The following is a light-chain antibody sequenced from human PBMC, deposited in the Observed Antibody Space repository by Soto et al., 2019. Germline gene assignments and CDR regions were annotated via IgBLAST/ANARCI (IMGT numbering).Light chain of an antibody. CDR3: QVWDTSGDQGV. CDR2: DDS. CDR1: NVGSKS. Sequence: SYELTHPPSVSLAPGHTSTVTCGGNNVGSKSVHWYQQKPGQAPVLVVYDDSDRPSGIPERFSGSNSGNTATLTIRRVEAGDEADYYCQVWDTSGDQGVFGTGTKVTVL. J-gene: IGLJ1*01. V-gene: IGLV3-21*02.